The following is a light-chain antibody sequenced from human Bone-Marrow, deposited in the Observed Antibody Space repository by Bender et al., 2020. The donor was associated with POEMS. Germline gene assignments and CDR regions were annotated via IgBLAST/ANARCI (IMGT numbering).Light chain of an antibody. CDR3: HSAGSSDTYPTWV. V-gene: IGLV3-25*03. J-gene: IGLJ3*02. Sequence: AARITCSGDALPKQYAYWYQQRPGQAPMLVIYKDSERPSGIPERFSGSSSGTAVTLTISGVRAGDEADSYCHSAGSSDTYPTWVFGGGTKLTVL. CDR1: ALPKQY. CDR2: KDS.